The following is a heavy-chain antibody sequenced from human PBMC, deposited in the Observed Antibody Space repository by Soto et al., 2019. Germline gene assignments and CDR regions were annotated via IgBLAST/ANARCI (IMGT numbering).Heavy chain of an antibody. Sequence: HVHLVQSGTEVKKPGASVRVSCMVSGYPFTTYYIHWVRQAPGQGLEWMGWIDPRSGGTVYEQKFQGRVTMTRDTSISTVYMDLSVLTSDDTALYYCATDDYGIFPYWGQGSLVTVSS. D-gene: IGHD3-10*01. CDR2: IDPRSGGT. J-gene: IGHJ4*02. V-gene: IGHV1-2*02. CDR1: GYPFTTYY. CDR3: ATDDYGIFPY.